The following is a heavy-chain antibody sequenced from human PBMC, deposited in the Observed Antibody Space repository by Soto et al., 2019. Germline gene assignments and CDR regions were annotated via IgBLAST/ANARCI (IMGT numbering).Heavy chain of an antibody. D-gene: IGHD3-22*01. CDR1: GFTFNNYA. V-gene: IGHV3-23*01. CDR3: AKGAYDSHRSSTDF. J-gene: IGHJ4*02. Sequence: XGSLRLSCAASGFTFNNYAMFWFRRAPGEGLQWVSTLIGASGSPYYADSVKGRFTVSRDSSKNTLYLQMDTLRAEDTAVYYCAKGAYDSHRSSTDFWGQGNLVTVSS. CDR2: LIGASGSP.